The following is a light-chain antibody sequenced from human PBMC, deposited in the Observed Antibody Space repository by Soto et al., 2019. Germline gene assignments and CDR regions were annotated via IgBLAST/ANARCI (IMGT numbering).Light chain of an antibody. CDR1: KSVLYSATNKNY. V-gene: IGKV4-1*01. Sequence: DIVMTQCPGSLALSLGERATVNCKSSKSVLYSATNKNYLAWYLQKPGQPPQXLIYSASTRESGVPDRFSGSGSGTDFSLTIRSLQAEDVAVYYCKQYHSTPTCGQGTKVDIK. J-gene: IGKJ1*01. CDR3: KQYHSTPT. CDR2: SAS.